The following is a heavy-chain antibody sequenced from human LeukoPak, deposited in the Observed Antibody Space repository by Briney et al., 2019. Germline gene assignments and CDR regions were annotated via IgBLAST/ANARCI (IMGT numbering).Heavy chain of an antibody. CDR2: INSDGSST. J-gene: IGHJ3*02. V-gene: IGHV3-74*01. CDR1: GFTVSSNY. D-gene: IGHD2-8*01. Sequence: PGGSLRLSCAASGFTVSSNYMSWVRQAPGKGLVWVSRINSDGSSTSYADSVKGRFTISRDNAKNTLYLQMNSLRAEDTAVYYCARGGIGYCTNGVCRAFDIWGQGTMVTVSS. CDR3: ARGGIGYCTNGVCRAFDI.